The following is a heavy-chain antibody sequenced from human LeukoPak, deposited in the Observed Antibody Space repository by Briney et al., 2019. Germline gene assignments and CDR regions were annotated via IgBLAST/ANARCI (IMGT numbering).Heavy chain of an antibody. CDR2: ISFDGVNT. CDR1: GFTFSTYA. V-gene: IGHV3-30*04. J-gene: IGHJ6*03. Sequence: PGGSLRLSCAASGFTFSTYAIHWVRQAPGKGLEWVAAISFDGVNTFYADSVKGRFTISRDNSNNTVYLQMNNLRPEDTAVFYCARGQGYESYYYMDVWGKGTTVSVSS. D-gene: IGHD2-2*01. CDR3: ARGQGYESYYYMDV.